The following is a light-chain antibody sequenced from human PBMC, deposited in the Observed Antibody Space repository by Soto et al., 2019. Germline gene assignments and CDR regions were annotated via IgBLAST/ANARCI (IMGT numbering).Light chain of an antibody. CDR3: QQYDSSPRT. Sequence: ENVLTQSPGTLSLSPGERATLSCRASQSVSSYSLAWYQQKPGQAPRLVMYGTSNRATGIPDRFSGSGSGTDFTLTISRLEPEDFAVYYCQQYDSSPRTFGQGTKVE. CDR1: QSVSSYS. CDR2: GTS. V-gene: IGKV3-20*01. J-gene: IGKJ1*01.